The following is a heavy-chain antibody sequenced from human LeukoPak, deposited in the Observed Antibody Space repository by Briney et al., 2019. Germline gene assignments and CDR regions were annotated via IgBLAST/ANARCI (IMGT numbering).Heavy chain of an antibody. Sequence: SVKVSCKASGGTFSSYAISWVRQAPGQGLEWMGGIIPIFGTANYAQKFQGRVTITADESTSTAYMELSSLRSEDTAVYYCARDRGYDILTGYQDYWGQGTLVTVSS. CDR1: GGTFSSYA. CDR2: IIPIFGTA. D-gene: IGHD3-9*01. V-gene: IGHV1-69*13. CDR3: ARDRGYDILTGYQDY. J-gene: IGHJ4*02.